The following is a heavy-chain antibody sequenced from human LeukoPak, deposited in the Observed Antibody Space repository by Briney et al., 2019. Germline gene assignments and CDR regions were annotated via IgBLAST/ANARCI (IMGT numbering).Heavy chain of an antibody. CDR1: GGSISSSNW. CDR3: ARLRFPYYYDSSGYYYLGYFDY. V-gene: IGHV4-4*02. D-gene: IGHD3-22*01. CDR2: IYHSGST. Sequence: SGTLSLTCAVSGGSISSSNWWSWVRQPPGKGLEWIGEIYHSGSTNYNPSLKSRVTISVDKSKNHFSLKLNSVTAADTAVYYCARLRFPYYYDSSGYYYLGYFDYWGQGTLVTVSS. J-gene: IGHJ4*02.